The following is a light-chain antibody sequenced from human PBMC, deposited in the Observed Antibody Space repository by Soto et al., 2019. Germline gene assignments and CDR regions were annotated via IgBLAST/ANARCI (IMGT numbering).Light chain of an antibody. CDR1: QSVSTNY. CDR3: HQYGSTPFT. CDR2: GAS. Sequence: EIVLTQSPGTLSLSPGDRATLSCRASQSVSTNYLAWYQQSLGQAPRLLIYGASIRATDIPDRFSGSGSGTDFPLTISRLEPEDFAVYYCHQYGSTPFTFGPGTKVDIK. J-gene: IGKJ3*01. V-gene: IGKV3-20*01.